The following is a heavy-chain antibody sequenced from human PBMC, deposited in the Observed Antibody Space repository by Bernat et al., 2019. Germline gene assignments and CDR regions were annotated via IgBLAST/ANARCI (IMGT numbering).Heavy chain of an antibody. CDR3: AKAEYSSSSRHFDY. CDR2: VNGDGSST. V-gene: IGHV3-74*01. D-gene: IGHD6-6*01. Sequence: EVQLVESGGGLVQPGGSLRLSCAASGLTFSSFWMHWVRQAPGKGLVWVSRVNGDGSSTSYADSVKGRFTISRENAKNTLYLKMNSLRAEDTAVYYGAKAEYSSSSRHFDYWGQGTLVTVSS. CDR1: GLTFSSFW. J-gene: IGHJ4*02.